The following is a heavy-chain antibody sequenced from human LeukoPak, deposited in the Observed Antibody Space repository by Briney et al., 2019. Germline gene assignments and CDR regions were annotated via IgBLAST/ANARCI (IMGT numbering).Heavy chain of an antibody. CDR1: GYSISSGYY. D-gene: IGHD2-15*01. CDR3: ARERVRGGPAVVVVFDY. CDR2: IYHSGST. J-gene: IGHJ4*02. V-gene: IGHV4-38-2*02. Sequence: PSETLSLTCTVSGYSISSGYYWGWIRQPPGKGLEWIGSIYHSGSTYYIPSLKSRVTISVATSKNQFSLKLSSVTAADTAVYYCARERVRGGPAVVVVFDYWGQGTLVTVSS.